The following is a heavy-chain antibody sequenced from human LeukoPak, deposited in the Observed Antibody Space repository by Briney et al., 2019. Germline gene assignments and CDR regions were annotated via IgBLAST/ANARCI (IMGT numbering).Heavy chain of an antibody. CDR2: IWYDGSNK. Sequence: GGSLRLSCAASGFTFSSYGMHWVRQAPGKGLEWVAVIWYDGSNKYYADSVKGRFTISRDNSKNTLYLQMNSLRAEDTAVYYCARDSAYGDYEAWFDPGGQGPLATVS. CDR3: ARDSAYGDYEAWFDP. CDR1: GFTFSSYG. J-gene: IGHJ5*02. D-gene: IGHD4-17*01. V-gene: IGHV3-33*01.